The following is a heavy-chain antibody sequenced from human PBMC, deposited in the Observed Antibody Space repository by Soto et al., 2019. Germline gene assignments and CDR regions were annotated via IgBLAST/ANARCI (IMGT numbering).Heavy chain of an antibody. V-gene: IGHV1-69*01. D-gene: IGHD3-16*01. J-gene: IGHJ4*02. Sequence: QVQLVQSGAEVRKPGSSVKVSCKASGGTFDTYAVSWVRQAPGQGLEWMGGIIPMFGTPYYGQRLQGRVTISADESTGTAYRELGSRRSEDTDVYYCARDRDFGKYLESAYWGQGTLVTVSP. CDR3: ARDRDFGKYLESAY. CDR1: GGTFDTYA. CDR2: IIPMFGTP.